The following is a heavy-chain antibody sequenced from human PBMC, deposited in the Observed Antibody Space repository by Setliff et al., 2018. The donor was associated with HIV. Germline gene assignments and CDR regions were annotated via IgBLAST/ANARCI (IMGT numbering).Heavy chain of an antibody. CDR2: IKDRTDNYAT. CDR3: TRPQYIYENGGSDY. D-gene: IGHD3-22*01. J-gene: IGHJ4*02. CDR1: GFTFSGSP. V-gene: IGHV3-73*01. Sequence: GGSLRLSCAASGFTFSGSPIHWVRQASGKGLEWLGRIKDRTDNYATAYAASVKGRFTIFRDDSASTAYLQINSLEIEDTAVYYCTRPQYIYENGGSDYWGQGTLVTVSS.